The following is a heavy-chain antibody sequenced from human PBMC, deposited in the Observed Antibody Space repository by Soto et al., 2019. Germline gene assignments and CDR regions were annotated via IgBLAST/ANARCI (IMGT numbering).Heavy chain of an antibody. Sequence: QVLLVQSGAEVKKPGSSMKVSCKVSGGTFSSYAISWARQAPGQGLEWLGGIIHIFGTADYAQKFQGRVTITADKSTSTAYMELSSLRSEDTAVYYCARDGGGGSFQMGYWGQGTLVTVSS. CDR1: GGTFSSYA. V-gene: IGHV1-69*06. CDR2: IIHIFGTA. D-gene: IGHD2-15*01. CDR3: ARDGGGGSFQMGY. J-gene: IGHJ4*02.